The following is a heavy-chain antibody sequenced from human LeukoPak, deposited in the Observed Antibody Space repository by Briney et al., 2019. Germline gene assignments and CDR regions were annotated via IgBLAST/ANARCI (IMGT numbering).Heavy chain of an antibody. V-gene: IGHV3-49*04. CDR2: IRSNPYGGTT. D-gene: IGHD6-19*01. J-gene: IGHJ4*02. Sequence: GGSLRLSCAASGFTFRDYTMSWVRQAPGKGLEWVGFIRSNPYGGTTEYAASVKGRFTISRDDSRSIAYLQMNSLKTEDTAVYYCTRGGDLSTVAGALDYWGQGTLVTVSS. CDR1: GFTFRDYT. CDR3: TRGGDLSTVAGALDY.